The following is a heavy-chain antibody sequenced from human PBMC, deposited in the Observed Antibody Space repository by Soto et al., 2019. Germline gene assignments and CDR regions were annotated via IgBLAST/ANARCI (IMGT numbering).Heavy chain of an antibody. J-gene: IGHJ4*02. D-gene: IGHD5-18*01. CDR1: GGSISSGGYY. Sequence: SETLSLTCTVSGGSISSGGYYWSWIRQHPGKGLEWIGYIYYSGSTYYNPSLKSRVTISVDTSKNQFSLKLSSVTAADTAVYYCARESRGYGYSWGVDYWGQGTLVTVSS. V-gene: IGHV4-31*03. CDR2: IYYSGST. CDR3: ARESRGYGYSWGVDY.